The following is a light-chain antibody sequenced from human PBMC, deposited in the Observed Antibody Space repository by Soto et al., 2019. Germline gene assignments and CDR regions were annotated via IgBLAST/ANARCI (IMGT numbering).Light chain of an antibody. CDR1: SSNIGAGYD. CDR2: GNS. CDR3: QSYDSSLSAYV. J-gene: IGLJ1*01. V-gene: IGLV1-40*01. Sequence: QSMLTQPPSVSGAPGQRVTISCTGSSSNIGAGYDVHWYQQLPGTAPKLLIYGNSNRPSGVPDRFSGSKSGTSASLAITGLQAEDEADYYCQSYDSSLSAYVFGTGTKVTVL.